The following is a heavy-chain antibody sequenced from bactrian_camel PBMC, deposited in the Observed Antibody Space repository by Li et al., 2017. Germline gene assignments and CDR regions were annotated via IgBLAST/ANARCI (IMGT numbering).Heavy chain of an antibody. CDR1: GFTSNSCG. J-gene: IGHJ4*01. CDR2: ISTDGST. CDR3: NVSGEAWYATSACWDY. V-gene: IGHV3S53*01. D-gene: IGHD6*01. Sequence: HVQLVESGGGLVQPGGSLRLSCTASGFTSNSCGMDWYRQAAGKQREWVSSISTDGSTSDADSAKGRFTIAKDKAKDTVYLQINILRPEDAAMYSCNVSGEAWYATSACWDYWGQGTQVTVS.